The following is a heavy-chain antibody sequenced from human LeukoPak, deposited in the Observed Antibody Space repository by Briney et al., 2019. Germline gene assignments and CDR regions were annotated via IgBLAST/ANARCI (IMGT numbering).Heavy chain of an antibody. V-gene: IGHV3-15*01. J-gene: IGHJ4*02. CDR3: TSRDTVDFDY. D-gene: IGHD2-15*01. Sequence: GGSLRLSCTASRFTFCNAWMSWVRQAPGKGVEWVGRIKSKTDGGTKDYAAPVKGRFTISRDDSKNTLYLQMNSLKTEDTAVYYCTSRDTVDFDYWGQGTLVTVSS. CDR1: RFTFCNAW. CDR2: IKSKTDGGTK.